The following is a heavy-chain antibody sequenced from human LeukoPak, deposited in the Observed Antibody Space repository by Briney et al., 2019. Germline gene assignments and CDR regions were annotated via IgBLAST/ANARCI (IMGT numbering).Heavy chain of an antibody. CDR2: IHYSGST. Sequence: SETLSLTCTVSGGSISSGDYYWSWIRQPPGKGLEWIGYIHYSGSTYYTPSLKSRLTISVDTSRNQFSLKLSSVIAADTAIYYCARDTMQQLVPDYWGQGTLVTVSS. D-gene: IGHD6-13*01. CDR1: GGSISSGDYY. CDR3: ARDTMQQLVPDY. V-gene: IGHV4-30-4*01. J-gene: IGHJ4*02.